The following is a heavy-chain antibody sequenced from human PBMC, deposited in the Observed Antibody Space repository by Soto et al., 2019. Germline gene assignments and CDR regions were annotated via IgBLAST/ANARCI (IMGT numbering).Heavy chain of an antibody. CDR3: ASRSPYYYYGRNAFDI. CDR2: ISAYNGNT. V-gene: IGHV1-18*04. D-gene: IGHD3-10*01. CDR1: GYTFTSYG. J-gene: IGHJ3*02. Sequence: QVQLVQSGAEVKKPGASVKVSCKASGYTFTSYGISWVRQAPGQGLEWMGWISAYNGNTNYAQKLQGRLTMTTDTSTSTAYMELRSLRSDDTAVYYCASRSPYYYYGRNAFDIWGQGTMVTVSS.